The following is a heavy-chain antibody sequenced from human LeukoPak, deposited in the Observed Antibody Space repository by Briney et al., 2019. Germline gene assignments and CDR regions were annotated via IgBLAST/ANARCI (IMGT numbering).Heavy chain of an antibody. D-gene: IGHD5-18*01. CDR2: IDQDGGEK. V-gene: IGHV3-7*01. Sequence: GGSLRLSCGASGFTFRNYWMNWIRQAPGKGLEWVANIDQDGGEKHFGDSVKGRFTISRDNAKNSLYLQMNSLRAEDTAVYYCARLYSRVGPFDYWGQGTLVTVSS. CDR3: ARLYSRVGPFDY. J-gene: IGHJ4*02. CDR1: GFTFRNYW.